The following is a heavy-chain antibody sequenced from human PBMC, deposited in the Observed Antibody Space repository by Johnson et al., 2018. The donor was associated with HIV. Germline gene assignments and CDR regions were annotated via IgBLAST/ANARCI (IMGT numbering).Heavy chain of an antibody. Sequence: VQVLESGGGLVQPGGSLRLSCAASGFTFDDYAMHWVRQAPGKGLEWVSVISWNGGSTYSADSVEGRFTISKNDREKSLFRQMNSLRAEDTALYFCTRGGGYNWNAVSSEDAFDIWGQGTIVTVSS. V-gene: IGHV3-43D*03. CDR1: GFTFDDYA. CDR2: ISWNGGST. CDR3: TRGGGYNWNAVSSEDAFDI. J-gene: IGHJ3*02. D-gene: IGHD1-20*01.